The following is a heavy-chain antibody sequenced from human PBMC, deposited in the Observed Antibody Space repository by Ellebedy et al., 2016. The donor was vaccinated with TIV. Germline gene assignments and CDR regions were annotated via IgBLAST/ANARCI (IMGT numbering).Heavy chain of an antibody. CDR3: ARASDYGGNAEFDY. D-gene: IGHD4-23*01. CDR2: IYYSGTT. V-gene: IGHV4-31*03. Sequence: SETLSLTCTVSGGSISSGGHYWSWIRQHPGKGLEWIGYIYYSGTTHINPSLKSRVTISVDTSKNQFSLRLSSVTVADTAVYYCARASDYGGNAEFDYWGQGTLVTVSS. J-gene: IGHJ4*02. CDR1: GGSISSGGHY.